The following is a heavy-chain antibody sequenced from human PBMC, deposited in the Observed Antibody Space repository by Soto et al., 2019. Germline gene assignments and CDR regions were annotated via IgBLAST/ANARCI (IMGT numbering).Heavy chain of an antibody. CDR2: MNPKSGNT. J-gene: IGHJ4*02. CDR3: VRVYGEIDY. CDR1: GYTFTNYD. Sequence: QVQLVQSGAEVKKPGTSVKVSCKASGYTFTNYDINWVRQATGQGLEWMGWMNPKSGNTGYAQHFQGRLTMTRSTSISTAYMELSSLRSEDMAVYYCVRVYGEIDYWGQGTLVTVSS. V-gene: IGHV1-8*01. D-gene: IGHD4-17*01.